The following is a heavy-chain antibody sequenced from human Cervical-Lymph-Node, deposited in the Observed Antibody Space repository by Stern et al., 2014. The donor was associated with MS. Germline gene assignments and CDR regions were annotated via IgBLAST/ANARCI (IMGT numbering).Heavy chain of an antibody. CDR2: SYNSGTT. J-gene: IGHJ4*02. Sequence: QVQLQESGPGLVRPSGTLSLTCAVSGGSVTTTNWWSWVRQPPGKGLEWIGESYNSGTTNYDPSLKGRVTMSVDKSKNQVSLEMRSVTAADTAVYFCARDCGRSSCYVHWGQGTLVTVSS. CDR1: GGSVTTTNW. D-gene: IGHD2-2*01. CDR3: ARDCGRSSCYVH. V-gene: IGHV4-4*02.